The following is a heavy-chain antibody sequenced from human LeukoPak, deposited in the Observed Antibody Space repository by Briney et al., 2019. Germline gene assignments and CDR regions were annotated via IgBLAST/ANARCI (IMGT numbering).Heavy chain of an antibody. CDR1: GFTFSSYA. V-gene: IGHV3-30-3*01. CDR3: ARGRAVVATRLDY. CDR2: ISYDGSNK. Sequence: QPGRSLRLSCAASGFTFSSYAMHWVRQAPGKGLEWVAVISYDGSNKYYADSVKGRFTISRDNSKNTLYLQMNSLRAEDTAVYYCARGRAVVATRLDYWGQGTLVTVSS. D-gene: IGHD5-12*01. J-gene: IGHJ4*02.